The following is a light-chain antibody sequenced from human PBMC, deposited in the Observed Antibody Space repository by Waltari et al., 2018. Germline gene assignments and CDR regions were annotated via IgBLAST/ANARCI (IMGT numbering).Light chain of an antibody. V-gene: IGLV1-47*01. CDR2: RNV. J-gene: IGLJ2*01. CDR3: ASWDDSLISLL. Sequence: QSVLTQPPSAFGVPGQGVTISCSGTTSNVGSNYVFWYRQLPGMSPQLLIYRNVRRPSGARGRFAGSKSGTSASLAISGLRSEDEADYYCASWDDSLISLLFGGGTKLTVL. CDR1: TSNVGSNY.